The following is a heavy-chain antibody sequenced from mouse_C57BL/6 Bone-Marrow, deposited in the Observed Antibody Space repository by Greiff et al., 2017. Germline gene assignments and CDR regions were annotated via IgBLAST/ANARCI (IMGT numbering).Heavy chain of an antibody. CDR1: GFTFSDYG. J-gene: IGHJ1*03. V-gene: IGHV5-15*01. Sequence: EVMLVESGGGLVQPGGSLKLSCAASGFTFSDYGMAWVRQAPRKGPEWVAFISNLAYSIYYADTVTGRFTISRENAKNTLYLEMSSLRSEDTAMYYCARQRTYFDVWGTGTTVTVSS. CDR2: ISNLAYSI. CDR3: ARQRTYFDV.